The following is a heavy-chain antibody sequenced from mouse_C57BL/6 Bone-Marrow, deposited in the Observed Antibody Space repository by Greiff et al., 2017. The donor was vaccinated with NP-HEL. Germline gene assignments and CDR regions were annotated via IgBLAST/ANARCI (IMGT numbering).Heavy chain of an antibody. D-gene: IGHD3-3*01. CDR3: ARDGGRYFDV. CDR1: GFTFSDFY. J-gene: IGHJ1*03. CDR2: SRNKANDYTT. Sequence: EVNVVESGGGLVQSGRSLRLSCATSGFTFSDFYMEWVRQAPGKGLEWIAASRNKANDYTTEYSASVKGRFIVSRDTSPSILYLQMNALRAEDTAIYYCARDGGRYFDVWGTGTTVTVSS. V-gene: IGHV7-1*01.